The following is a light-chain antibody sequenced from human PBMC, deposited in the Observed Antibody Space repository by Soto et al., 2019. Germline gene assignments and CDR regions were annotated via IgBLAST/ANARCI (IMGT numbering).Light chain of an antibody. CDR1: QSVLSTSNSRNS. CDR2: WAS. V-gene: IGKV4-1*01. J-gene: IGKJ1*01. Sequence: DIVMTQSPDSLAVSLGERATINCKSSQSVLSTSNSRNSLAWYQQKPGQPPKVLIYWASTRESGVPDRFSGGGSGTDFIRTITSPQAEDVAPDYEQHNYGAPRTFGQGTEVEIK. CDR3: QHNYGAPRT.